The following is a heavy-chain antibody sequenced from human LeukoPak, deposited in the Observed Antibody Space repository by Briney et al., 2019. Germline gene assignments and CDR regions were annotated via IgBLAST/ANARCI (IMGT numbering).Heavy chain of an antibody. CDR3: ARVLTGTFGELFSTYYYYYMDV. Sequence: PSETLSLTCAVSGGSISSSNWWSWVRQPPGKGLEWIGEIYHRGSTNYNPSLKSRVTISVYKSKNQFSLKLSSVTAADTAVYYCARVLTGTFGELFSTYYYYYMDVWGKGTTVTISS. V-gene: IGHV4-4*02. J-gene: IGHJ6*03. D-gene: IGHD3-10*01. CDR2: IYHRGST. CDR1: GGSISSSNW.